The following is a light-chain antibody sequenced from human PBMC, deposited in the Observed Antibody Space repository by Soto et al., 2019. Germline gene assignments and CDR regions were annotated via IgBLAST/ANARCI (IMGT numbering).Light chain of an antibody. CDR1: QSVGSN. CDR2: GAS. CDR3: QQGET. V-gene: IGKV3-15*01. Sequence: EIVMTQSPGTLSVSPGERATLSCRASQSVGSNLAWYQQKPGQSPRLLIYGASTRATGIPARFSGSGSGTEFTLTISSLQSEDFAVYYCQQGETLGQGTKVDIK. J-gene: IGKJ1*01.